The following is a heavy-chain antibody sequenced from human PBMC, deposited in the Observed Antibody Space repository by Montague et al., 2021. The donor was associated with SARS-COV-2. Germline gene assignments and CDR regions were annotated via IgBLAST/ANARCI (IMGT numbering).Heavy chain of an antibody. J-gene: IGHJ3*02. D-gene: IGHD6-19*01. CDR3: ARGSGWMGNAFDI. V-gene: IGHV4-59*01. CDR2: IDYSGST. Sequence: SETLSLTCTVSGGSISSYYWNWIRQLPGKGLEWIGYIDYSGSTNYNPSLKSRVTISVDTSKNQFSLKLSSVTAADTAVYYCARGSGWMGNAFDIWGQGTMVTVSS. CDR1: GGSISSYY.